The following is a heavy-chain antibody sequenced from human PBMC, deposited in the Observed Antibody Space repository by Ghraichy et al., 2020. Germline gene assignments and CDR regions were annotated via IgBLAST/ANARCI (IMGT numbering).Heavy chain of an antibody. CDR3: ARLYLRVASNFDY. Sequence: SQTRLLTCTVSGGSISGSSNYYWGWVRQPPGRGLEWIGSIYYRGRTYYNPSLKSRVTVSVDTSKNQFSLNLSSVTAADTAVYYCARLYLRVASNFDYWGQGTLVTVSS. CDR1: GGSISGSSNYY. V-gene: IGHV4-39*01. J-gene: IGHJ4*02. D-gene: IGHD3-3*01. CDR2: IYYRGRT.